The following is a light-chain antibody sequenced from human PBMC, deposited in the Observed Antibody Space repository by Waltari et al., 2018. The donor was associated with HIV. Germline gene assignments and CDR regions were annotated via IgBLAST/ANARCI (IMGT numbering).Light chain of an antibody. CDR3: SSYTSGSTPVV. CDR1: SSDVGGYDY. CDR2: EVS. V-gene: IGLV2-14*01. Sequence: QSALTQPASVSGSRGQSITISCTGTSSDVGGYDYVSWYQQHPGKAPKLMIYEVSKRPSGVSSRCSGSKSGNTASLTISGLQAEDEADYYCSSYTSGSTPVVFGGGTKLTV. J-gene: IGLJ3*02.